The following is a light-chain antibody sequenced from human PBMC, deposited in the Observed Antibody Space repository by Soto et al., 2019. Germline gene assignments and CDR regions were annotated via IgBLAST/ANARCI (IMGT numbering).Light chain of an antibody. CDR3: SSYAGSNDRWV. CDR2: EVS. CDR1: SSDIGAYNY. V-gene: IGLV2-8*01. Sequence: QSALTQPPSASGSPGRSVTIPSPGPSSDIGAYNYVSGYQQHPGKAPKLMIHEVSKRPSGVPDRFSGSKSGNTASLTVSGLQAEDEADYYCSSYAGSNDRWVFGGGTKLTVL. J-gene: IGLJ3*02.